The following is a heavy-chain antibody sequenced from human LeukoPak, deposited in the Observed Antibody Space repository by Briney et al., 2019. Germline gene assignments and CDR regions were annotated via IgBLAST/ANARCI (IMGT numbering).Heavy chain of an antibody. CDR3: ARLGSSGYYNWFDP. V-gene: IGHV1-2*06. CDR2: INANSGDT. J-gene: IGHJ5*02. Sequence: ASVKVSCKASGYTFTGYYMHWVRQAPGQGLEWMGRINANSGDTMYAQNFQGRVTITTDESTSTAYMELSSLRSEDTAVYYCARLGSSGYYNWFDPWGQGTLVTVSS. CDR1: GYTFTGYY. D-gene: IGHD3-22*01.